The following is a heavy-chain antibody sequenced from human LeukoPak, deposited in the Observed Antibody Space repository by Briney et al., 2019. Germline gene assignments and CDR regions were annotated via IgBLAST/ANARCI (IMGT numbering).Heavy chain of an antibody. CDR3: ARGDHYASGTFLYYFHY. D-gene: IGHD3-10*01. V-gene: IGHV3-30*01. CDR1: GFTFGSYV. Sequence: PGGSLRLSCAASGFTFGSYVMHWVRQAPGKGLQWVAVTSSDGSNKYYADSVKGRFTISRDNSKNTLYLQMNSLSAEDTAVYYCARGDHYASGTFLYYFHYWGQGTLVTVSS. CDR2: TSSDGSNK. J-gene: IGHJ4*02.